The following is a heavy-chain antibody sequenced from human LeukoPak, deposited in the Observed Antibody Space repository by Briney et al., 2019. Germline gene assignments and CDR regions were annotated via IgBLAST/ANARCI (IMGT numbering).Heavy chain of an antibody. J-gene: IGHJ6*02. Sequence: ASVKVSCKASGYTFTGYHIHWVRQAPGQGLEWMGWINPNSGGTNYAQKFQGRVTMTGDTSISTAYMELSRLRSDDTAVYYCARDYYDSSGYSTYYYYGMDVWGQGTTVTVSS. V-gene: IGHV1-2*02. CDR1: GYTFTGYH. D-gene: IGHD3-22*01. CDR3: ARDYYDSSGYSTYYYYGMDV. CDR2: INPNSGGT.